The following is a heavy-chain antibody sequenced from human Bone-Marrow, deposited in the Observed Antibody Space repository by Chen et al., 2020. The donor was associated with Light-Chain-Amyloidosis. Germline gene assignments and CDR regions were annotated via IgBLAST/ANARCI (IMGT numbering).Heavy chain of an antibody. D-gene: IGHD1-26*01. Sequence: QVQLVQSGAEVKKPGSSVKVSCKASGGTFSSYAISWVRQAPGQGLEWMGGIIPIFGTANYAQKFQGRVTITADESTSTAYMELSSLRSEDTAVYNCARPDLGIVGATMAYYYGMDVWGQGTTVTVSS. V-gene: IGHV1-69*01. CDR1: GGTFSSYA. CDR3: ARPDLGIVGATMAYYYGMDV. CDR2: IIPIFGTA. J-gene: IGHJ6*02.